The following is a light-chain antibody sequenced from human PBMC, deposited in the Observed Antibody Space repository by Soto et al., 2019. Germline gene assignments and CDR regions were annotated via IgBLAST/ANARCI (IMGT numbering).Light chain of an antibody. CDR2: EVS. CDR3: TSYGGSRV. Sequence: QSVLTQPPSASGSPGQSVTISCTGTSSDVGRYNYVSWYQQHPGKAPKLMIYEVSKRPSGVPDRFSGSKSGNTASLTVSGLQAEDEADYYCTSYGGSRVFGGGTKLTVL. CDR1: SSDVGRYNY. V-gene: IGLV2-8*01. J-gene: IGLJ3*02.